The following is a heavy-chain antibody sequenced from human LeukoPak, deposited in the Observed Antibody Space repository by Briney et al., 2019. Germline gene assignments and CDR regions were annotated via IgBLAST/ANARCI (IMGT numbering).Heavy chain of an antibody. CDR3: ARGDGYNDAEYLQH. J-gene: IGHJ1*01. D-gene: IGHD5-24*01. Sequence: GGSLRLSCAASGFTFSSYSMNWVRQAPGKGLEWVSSISSSSSYIYYADSVKGRFTISRDNSKKTLYLQMNSLRVEDTAVYYCARGDGYNDAEYLQHWGQGTLVTVS. V-gene: IGHV3-21*01. CDR1: GFTFSSYS. CDR2: ISSSSSYI.